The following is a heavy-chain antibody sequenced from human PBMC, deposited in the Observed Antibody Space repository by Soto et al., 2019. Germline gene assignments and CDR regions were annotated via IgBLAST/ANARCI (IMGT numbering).Heavy chain of an antibody. CDR2: ISCSGSIT. D-gene: IGHD6-19*01. J-gene: IGHJ4*02. CDR3: ATAEKISAGAGYLEX. Sequence: EGSLRVSCAASEFTFSNYAMTWVRQAPGKGLEWVSSISCSGSITYYAESVKVRFAISRDNSKNTLFLQMNSLRAEDTAIYYCATAEKISAGAGYLEXWCQGTQVTVSX. CDR1: EFTFSNYA. V-gene: IGHV3-23*01.